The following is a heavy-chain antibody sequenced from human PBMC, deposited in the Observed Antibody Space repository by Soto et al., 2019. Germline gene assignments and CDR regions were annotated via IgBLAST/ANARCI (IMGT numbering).Heavy chain of an antibody. V-gene: IGHV3-23*01. D-gene: IGHD3-16*01. CDR3: ANGRPRRTSGCFFDY. Sequence: EVQLLESGGKLVQPGGSLTLSCAASGFTFSTYAMAWVRQAPGKGLEWVSGVSASGLNTDYADPVKGRFYISRDNSKNTVSLHMNSLSAEDTDLYYCANGRPRRTSGCFFDYWGQGTPVTVSS. CDR2: VSASGLNT. CDR1: GFTFSTYA. J-gene: IGHJ4*02.